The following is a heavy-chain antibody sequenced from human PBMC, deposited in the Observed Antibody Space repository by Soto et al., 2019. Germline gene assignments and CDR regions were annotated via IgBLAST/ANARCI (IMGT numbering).Heavy chain of an antibody. V-gene: IGHV1-69*13. CDR1: GGTFSSYA. CDR3: ARAPSGYDTAFDI. D-gene: IGHD5-12*01. J-gene: IGHJ3*02. CDR2: IIPIFGTA. Sequence: ASVKVSCKASGGTFSSYAISWVRQAPGQGLEWMGGIIPIFGTANYAQKFQGRVTITADESTSTAYMELSSLRSEDTAVYYCARAPSGYDTAFDIWGQGTMVTVSS.